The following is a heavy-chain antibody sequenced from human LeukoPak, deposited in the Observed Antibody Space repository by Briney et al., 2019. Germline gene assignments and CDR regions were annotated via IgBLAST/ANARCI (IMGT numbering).Heavy chain of an antibody. CDR3: ARDGQWLVLWWFDP. D-gene: IGHD6-19*01. Sequence: GGSLRLSCAASGFTFSSYAMHWVRQAPGKGLEWVAVISYDGSNKYYADSVKGRFTISRDNSKNTLYLQMNSLRAEDTAVYYCARDGQWLVLWWFDPWGQGTLVAVSS. V-gene: IGHV3-30*04. CDR2: ISYDGSNK. CDR1: GFTFSSYA. J-gene: IGHJ5*02.